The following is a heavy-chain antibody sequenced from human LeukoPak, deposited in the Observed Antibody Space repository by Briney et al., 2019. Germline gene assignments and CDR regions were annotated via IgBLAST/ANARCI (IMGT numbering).Heavy chain of an antibody. J-gene: IGHJ4*02. D-gene: IGHD5-24*01. CDR2: INHSGST. Sequence: SETLSLTCAVYGGSFSGYYWSWVRQPPGKGLEWIGEINHSGSTNYNPSLKSRVTISVDTSKNQFSLKLSSVTAADTAVYYCARDQTNYLFDCWGQGTLVTVSS. CDR3: ARDQTNYLFDC. CDR1: GGSFSGYY. V-gene: IGHV4-34*01.